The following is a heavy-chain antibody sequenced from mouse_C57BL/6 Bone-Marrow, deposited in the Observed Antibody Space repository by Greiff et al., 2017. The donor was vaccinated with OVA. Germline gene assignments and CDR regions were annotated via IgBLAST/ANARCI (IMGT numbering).Heavy chain of an antibody. CDR3: ARSRFAY. V-gene: IGHV1-4*01. CDR1: GYTFTSYT. J-gene: IGHJ3*01. CDR2: INPSSGYT. Sequence: VKLQESGAELARPGASVKMSCKASGYTFTSYTMHWVKQRPGQGLEWIGYINPSSGYTKYNQKFKDKATLTADKSSSTAYLQLRSLTAEDSAVYYCARSRFAYWGQGTLVTVSA.